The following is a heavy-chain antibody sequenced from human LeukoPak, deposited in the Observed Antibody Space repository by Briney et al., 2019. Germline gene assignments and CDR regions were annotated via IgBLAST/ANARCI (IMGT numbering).Heavy chain of an antibody. J-gene: IGHJ4*02. CDR3: AKLDVIARLDY. V-gene: IGHV3-48*03. Sequence: GGSLRLSCAASGFTFSTYEMNWVRQAPGKGLEWVSYIGSSGRTVYYADSVKGRFTISRDNAKNSLYLQMNSLRAEDTGVYYCAKLDVIARLDYWGPGTLVTVSS. CDR1: GFTFSTYE. D-gene: IGHD3-16*02. CDR2: IGSSGRTV.